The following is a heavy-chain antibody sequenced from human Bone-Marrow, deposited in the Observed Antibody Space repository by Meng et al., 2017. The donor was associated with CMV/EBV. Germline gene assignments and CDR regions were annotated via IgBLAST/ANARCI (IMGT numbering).Heavy chain of an antibody. Sequence: SETLSLTCTVSGGSISSYYWSWIRQPPGKGLEWIGYIYYSGSTNYNPSLKSRVTISVDTSKNPFSLKLSSVTAADTAVYYCASSGYSGYDWYFDYWGQGTLVTVSS. CDR1: GGSISSYY. CDR2: IYYSGST. V-gene: IGHV4-59*01. CDR3: ASSGYSGYDWYFDY. D-gene: IGHD5-12*01. J-gene: IGHJ4*02.